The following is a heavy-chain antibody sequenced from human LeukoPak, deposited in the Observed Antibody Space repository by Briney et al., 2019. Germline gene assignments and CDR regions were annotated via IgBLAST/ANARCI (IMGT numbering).Heavy chain of an antibody. CDR1: GGSISSSSYY. CDR2: IYYSGST. Sequence: PSETLSLTCTVSGGSISSSSYYWGWIRQPPGKGLEWIGSIYYSGSTYYNPSLKSRVTISVDTSKNQFSLKLSSVTAADTAVYYCARLPPTYYYDSSGYFSYYYYYMDVWGKGTTVTVSS. CDR3: ARLPPTYYYDSSGYFSYYYYYMDV. V-gene: IGHV4-39*01. D-gene: IGHD3-22*01. J-gene: IGHJ6*03.